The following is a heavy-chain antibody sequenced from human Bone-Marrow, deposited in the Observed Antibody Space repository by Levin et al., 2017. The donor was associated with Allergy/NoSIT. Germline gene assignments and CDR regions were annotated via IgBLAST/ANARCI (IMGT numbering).Heavy chain of an antibody. CDR1: GFTFSNNY. CDR2: LSLFFLP. Sequence: SLRLSCAVSGFTFSNNYMSWVRQAPGKGLDWFSLLSLFFLPPSSSSFPGRFTISRDNFKNTLYLHMNSLRAEDTAVYYCAGGPSRGYWGQGTLVTVSS. J-gene: IGHJ4*02. CDR3: AGGPSRGY. D-gene: IGHD3-16*01. V-gene: IGHV3-66*01.